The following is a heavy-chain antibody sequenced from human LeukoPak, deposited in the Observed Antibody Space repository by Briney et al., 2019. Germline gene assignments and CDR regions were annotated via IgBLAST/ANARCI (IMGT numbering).Heavy chain of an antibody. Sequence: PSETLSLTCAVYGGSFSGYYWSWIRQPPGKGLEWIGEINHSGSTNYNPSLKSRVTISVDTSKNQFSLKLSSVTAADTAVYYCARGFLGFYDYVWGSYRYSALDYCGQGTLVTVSS. CDR2: INHSGST. V-gene: IGHV4-34*01. CDR1: GGSFSGYY. CDR3: ARGFLGFYDYVWGSYRYSALDY. D-gene: IGHD3-16*02. J-gene: IGHJ4*02.